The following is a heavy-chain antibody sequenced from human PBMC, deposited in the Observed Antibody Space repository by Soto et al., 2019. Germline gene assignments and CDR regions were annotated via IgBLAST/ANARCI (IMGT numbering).Heavy chain of an antibody. CDR2: IKQDGSEK. CDR3: ARHYCSGGSCLFGP. D-gene: IGHD2-15*01. V-gene: IGHV3-7*01. Sequence: EVQLVESGGGLVQPGGSLRLSCEASGFTFSSYWMSWVRQAPGKGLEWVANIKQDGSEKYYVDSVKGRFTISRDNAKNSLYLQMNSLRAEDTAVYYCARHYCSGGSCLFGPWGQGTLVTVAS. CDR1: GFTFSSYW. J-gene: IGHJ5*02.